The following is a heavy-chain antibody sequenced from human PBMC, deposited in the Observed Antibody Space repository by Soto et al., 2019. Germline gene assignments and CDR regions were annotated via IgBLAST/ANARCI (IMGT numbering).Heavy chain of an antibody. CDR2: ISGSGGST. D-gene: IGHD2-2*01. CDR1: GFTFSSYA. Sequence: PGGSLRLSCAASGFTFSSYAMSWVRQAPGKGLEWVSAISGSGGSTYYADSAKGRFTISRDNSKNTLYLQMNSLRAEDTAVYYCAKGYCSSTSCPMDVWGKGTTVTVSS. V-gene: IGHV3-23*01. CDR3: AKGYCSSTSCPMDV. J-gene: IGHJ6*04.